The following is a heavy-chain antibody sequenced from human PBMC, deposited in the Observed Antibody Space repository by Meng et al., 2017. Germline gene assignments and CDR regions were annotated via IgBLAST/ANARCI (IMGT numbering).Heavy chain of an antibody. D-gene: IGHD6-13*01. CDR2: ISSSGSNI. Sequence: GESLKISCAASGFTFSDYYMSWIRQAPGKGLEWVSYISSSGSNIYYADSVKGRFTISRDNAKNSLYLQMNSLRAEDTAVYYCARGKEIAAAGFYFDYWGQGTLVTVSS. CDR1: GFTFSDYY. J-gene: IGHJ4*02. V-gene: IGHV3-11*04. CDR3: ARGKEIAAAGFYFDY.